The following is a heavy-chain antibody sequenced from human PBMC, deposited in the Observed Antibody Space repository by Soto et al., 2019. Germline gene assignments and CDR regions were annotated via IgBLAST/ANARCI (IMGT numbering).Heavy chain of an antibody. D-gene: IGHD3-3*01. Sequence: GGSLRLSCAASGFTFSSYAMHWVRQAPGKGLEYVSAISSNGGSTYYANSVKGRFTISRDNSKNTLYLQMGSLRAEDMAVYYCARDHSRPRFLEWFPYYMDVWGKGTTVTVSS. V-gene: IGHV3-64*01. CDR2: ISSNGGST. CDR1: GFTFSSYA. J-gene: IGHJ6*03. CDR3: ARDHSRPRFLEWFPYYMDV.